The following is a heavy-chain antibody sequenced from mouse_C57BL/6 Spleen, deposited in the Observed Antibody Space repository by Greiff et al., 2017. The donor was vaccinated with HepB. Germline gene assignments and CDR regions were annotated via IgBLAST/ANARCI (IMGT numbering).Heavy chain of an antibody. D-gene: IGHD2-2*01. V-gene: IGHV1-15*01. CDR2: IDPETGGT. Sequence: QVQLQQSGAELVRPGASVTLSCKASGYTFTDYEMHWVKQTPVHGLEWIGAIDPETGGTAYNQKFKGKAILTADKSSSTAYMELRSLTSEDSAVYYGTRLWLRKLYFDYWGQGTTLTVSS. CDR1: GYTFTDYE. CDR3: TRLWLRKLYFDY. J-gene: IGHJ2*01.